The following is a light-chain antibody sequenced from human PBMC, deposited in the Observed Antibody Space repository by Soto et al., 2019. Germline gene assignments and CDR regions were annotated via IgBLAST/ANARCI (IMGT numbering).Light chain of an antibody. J-gene: IGLJ3*02. CDR1: INEVGGYNY. CDR2: EVS. Sequence: QSALTQPPSASGSPGQSVTISCTGTINEVGGYNYVSWYQQLPGKAPKLMIFEVSKRPSGVPDRFSGSKSGNTASLTVSGLQAEDEADYYCSSYAGSNNLGVFGGGTKVTVL. CDR3: SSYAGSNNLGV. V-gene: IGLV2-8*01.